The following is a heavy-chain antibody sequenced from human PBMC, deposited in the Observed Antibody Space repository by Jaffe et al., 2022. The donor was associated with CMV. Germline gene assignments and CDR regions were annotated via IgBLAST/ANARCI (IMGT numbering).Heavy chain of an antibody. CDR1: GGSSSGDN. D-gene: IGHD1-20*01. CDR2: VNDSGDT. J-gene: IGHJ5*02. CDR3: ARGTPGITPLWALRAARGAASQKRGCFDP. V-gene: IGHV4-34*01. Sequence: QVLLQQWGAGLLKPSETLSLTCAVYGGSSSGDNWSWIRQPPGKGLEWVGEVNDSGDTNYNPSLKSRLSISIDKSKRHFFLNLTSVTAADTAVYYCARGTPGITPLWALRAARGAASQKRGCFDPWGQGSLVTVSS.